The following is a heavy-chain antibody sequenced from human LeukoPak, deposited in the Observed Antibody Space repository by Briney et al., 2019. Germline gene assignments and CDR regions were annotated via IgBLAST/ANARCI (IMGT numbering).Heavy chain of an antibody. CDR3: SLARAEYHYGMDV. CDR2: TYSRSMWYY. J-gene: IGHJ6*02. CDR1: GDSVSSISVA. V-gene: IGHV6-1*01. Sequence: SQTLSLTCAISGDSVSSISVAWNWIRQSPSRGLEWLGRTYSRSMWYYDFEVSVKSRINISPDTSKSQFSLHLTSVPPEDTAVYYCSLARAEYHYGMDVWGQGTTVTVSS.